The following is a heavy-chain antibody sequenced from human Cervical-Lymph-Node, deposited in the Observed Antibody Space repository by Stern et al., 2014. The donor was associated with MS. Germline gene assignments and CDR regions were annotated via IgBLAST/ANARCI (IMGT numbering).Heavy chain of an antibody. CDR1: GFTVSRDY. CDR2: ITNVGST. Sequence: EVQLVESGGSVIQPGGSLRLSCTSSGFTVSRDYMTWVRHAPGKGQEWFSLITNVGSTFYTDSVKGRFTISRDDSKNTVYLHMTSLRAEDTAMYYCARDTSSPERSDWWGQGTLVTVSS. CDR3: ARDTSSPERSDW. V-gene: IGHV3-53*01. D-gene: IGHD1-1*01. J-gene: IGHJ4*02.